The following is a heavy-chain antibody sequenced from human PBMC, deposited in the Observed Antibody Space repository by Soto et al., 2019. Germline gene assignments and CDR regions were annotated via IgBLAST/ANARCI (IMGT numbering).Heavy chain of an antibody. CDR2: MNAKSGGA. V-gene: IGHV1-2*02. CDR1: GYTFTDDY. Sequence: ASVKVSCKTSGYTFTDDYTHWVRQAPGQGLEGMGWMNAKSGGAYFAQKFQGRVTLTRDTSTGTAYIEVNSLTSDDTAVYFCTRYNIATSDGLYDPFDIWAQGTPVTVSS. D-gene: IGHD2-15*01. CDR3: TRYNIATSDGLYDPFDI. J-gene: IGHJ3*02.